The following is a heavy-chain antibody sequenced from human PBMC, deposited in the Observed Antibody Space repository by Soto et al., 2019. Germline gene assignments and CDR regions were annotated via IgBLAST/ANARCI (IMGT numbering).Heavy chain of an antibody. CDR1: GFTFSSYG. CDR3: ARVRDYIWGSYRMAFDI. D-gene: IGHD3-16*02. J-gene: IGHJ3*02. V-gene: IGHV4-59*01. CDR2: IYYSGST. Sequence: GSLRLSCAASGFTFSSYGMHWVRQPPGKGLEWIGYIYYSGSTNYNPSLKSRVTISVDTSKNQFSLKLSSVTAADTAVYYCARVRDYIWGSYRMAFDIWGQGTMVTVSS.